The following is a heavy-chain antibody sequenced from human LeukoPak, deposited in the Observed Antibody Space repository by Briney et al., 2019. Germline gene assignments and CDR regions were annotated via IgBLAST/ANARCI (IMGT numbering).Heavy chain of an antibody. CDR2: IIPIFGTA. V-gene: IGHV1-69*13. CDR1: GGTFSSYA. Sequence: SVKVSCKASGGTFSSYAISWVRQAPGQGFEWMGGIIPIFGTANYAQKFQGRVTITADESTSTAYMELSSLRSEDTAVYYCARVVSPDYYYYGMDVWGQGTTVTVSS. D-gene: IGHD2-2*01. CDR3: ARVVSPDYYYYGMDV. J-gene: IGHJ6*02.